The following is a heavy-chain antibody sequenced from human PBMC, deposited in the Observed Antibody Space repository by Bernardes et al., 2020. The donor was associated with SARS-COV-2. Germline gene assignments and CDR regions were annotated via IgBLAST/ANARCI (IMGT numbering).Heavy chain of an antibody. CDR2: ISDSGGST. D-gene: IGHD2-15*01. Sequence: GVLRLSWAASGFTFSRYAMSWVRQAPGKGLEWVSAISDSGGSTYHADSVKGRFTISRDNSKNTLYLQMNSLRAEDTAVYYCAKDLEYIHSPGGPTYHYNGMDVWGQGTAVTVSS. CDR1: GFTFSRYA. CDR3: AKDLEYIHSPGGPTYHYNGMDV. V-gene: IGHV3-23*01. J-gene: IGHJ6*02.